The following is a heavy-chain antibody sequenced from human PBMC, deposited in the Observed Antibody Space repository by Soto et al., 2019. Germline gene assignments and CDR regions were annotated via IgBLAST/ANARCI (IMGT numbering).Heavy chain of an antibody. Sequence: PLDTLSLTGHVSGGSIRSLGYCWSWKQQPPGKGLEWIGYIYHSGSTYYNPSLKSRVTISVDRSKNQFSLKLSSVTAADTAVYYCATSGAARPPYDFDYWGQGTLVTGSS. CDR3: ATSGAARPPYDFDY. CDR1: GGSIRSLGYC. D-gene: IGHD6-6*01. J-gene: IGHJ4*02. CDR2: IYHSGST. V-gene: IGHV4-30-2*01.